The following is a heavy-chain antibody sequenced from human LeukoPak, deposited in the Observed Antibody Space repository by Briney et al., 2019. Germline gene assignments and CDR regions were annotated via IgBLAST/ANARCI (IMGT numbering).Heavy chain of an antibody. D-gene: IGHD6-19*01. CDR3: ARPASSGWYYFDY. CDR2: IYPGDSDT. Sequence: GGSLQISCKGSGYSFTSYWIGWVRQMPGKGLEWMGIIYPGDSDTRYSPSFQGQVTISADKSISTAYLQWSSLKASDTAMYYCARPASSGWYYFDYWGQGTLVTVSS. J-gene: IGHJ4*02. CDR1: GYSFTSYW. V-gene: IGHV5-51*01.